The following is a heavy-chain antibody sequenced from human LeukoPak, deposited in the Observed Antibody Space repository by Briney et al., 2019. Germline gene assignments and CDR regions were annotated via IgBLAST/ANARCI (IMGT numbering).Heavy chain of an antibody. Sequence: PSETLSFTCAVYGGSFSGYYWSWIRQPPGKGREWIGEINHSGSTNYNPSLKSRVTISVDTSKNQFSLKRSSVTAADTAVYYCASGPRSQGSEFDYWGQGTLATVSS. D-gene: IGHD1-14*01. CDR1: GGSFSGYY. CDR3: ASGPRSQGSEFDY. CDR2: INHSGST. J-gene: IGHJ4*02. V-gene: IGHV4-34*01.